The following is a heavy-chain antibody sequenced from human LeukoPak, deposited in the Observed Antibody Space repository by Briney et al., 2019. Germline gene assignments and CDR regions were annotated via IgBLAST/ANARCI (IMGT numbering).Heavy chain of an antibody. Sequence: GGSLRLSCAASGFTFSSYSMNWVRQAPGKGLEWVSYISSSSSTIYYADSVKGRFTISRDNAKNSLYLQMNSLRAEDTAVYYCARGYYDILTGYPDAFDIWGQGTMVTVSS. CDR2: ISSSSSTI. CDR3: ARGYYDILTGYPDAFDI. D-gene: IGHD3-9*01. J-gene: IGHJ3*02. CDR1: GFTFSSYS. V-gene: IGHV3-48*04.